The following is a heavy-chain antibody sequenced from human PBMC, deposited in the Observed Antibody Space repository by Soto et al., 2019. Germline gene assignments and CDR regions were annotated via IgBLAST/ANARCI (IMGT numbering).Heavy chain of an antibody. D-gene: IGHD6-19*01. Sequence: LKISCKGSGYSFTSYWIGWVRQMPGKGLEWMGIIYPGDSDTRYSPPFQGHVTISADKSISATYLQWNNLKASDTAMYYCARPSDTSGWFDYWGRGTLVTVSS. V-gene: IGHV5-51*01. CDR1: GYSFTSYW. CDR2: IYPGDSDT. J-gene: IGHJ5*01. CDR3: ARPSDTSGWFDY.